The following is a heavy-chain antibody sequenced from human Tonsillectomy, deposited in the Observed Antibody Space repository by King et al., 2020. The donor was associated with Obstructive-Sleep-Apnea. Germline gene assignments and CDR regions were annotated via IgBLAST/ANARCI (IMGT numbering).Heavy chain of an antibody. V-gene: IGHV1-69*01. CDR3: SRGGSGYVSGYGVPPGY. CDR1: GGTFCSYA. CDR2: IIPIFGIA. J-gene: IGHJ4*02. Sequence: QLVQSGAEVKKPGASVKVSCKASGGTFCSYAISWVRQAPGQGLEWMVGIIPIFGIANYAQKFQGRVTITADETTSTAYMELSSLRSEDTPVYYCSRGGSGYVSGYGVPPGYWGQGTLVTVSS. D-gene: IGHD5-12*01.